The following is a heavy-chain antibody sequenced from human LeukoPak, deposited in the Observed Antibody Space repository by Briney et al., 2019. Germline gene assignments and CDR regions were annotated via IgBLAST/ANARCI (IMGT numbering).Heavy chain of an antibody. D-gene: IGHD5-24*01. Sequence: GESLRLSCAASGFIFSTYGMHGVRQAPGKGLEWVAIIWFDGNNKYYVDSVKGRFTISRDNSKKTLYLQMNSLRPEDTAVYYCAAGDCYNVGAYWAQGTLVGVSS. CDR1: GFIFSTYG. CDR3: AAGDCYNVGAY. V-gene: IGHV3-33*01. J-gene: IGHJ4*02. CDR2: IWFDGNNK.